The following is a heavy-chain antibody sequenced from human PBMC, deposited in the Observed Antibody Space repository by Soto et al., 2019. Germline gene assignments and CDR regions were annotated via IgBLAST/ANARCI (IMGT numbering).Heavy chain of an antibody. V-gene: IGHV2-5*02. J-gene: IGHJ6*02. CDR2: IYWDDDK. Sequence: QITLKESGPPLVKPTQTLTLTCTFSGFSLSTGGVGVGWIRQPPGKALEWLALIYWDDDKRYSPSLKSRLTITKDTSKNQVVLTMTNMDPVDTATYYCAHSRCGGDCLQSYSSHYYYGMDVWGQGTTVTVSS. D-gene: IGHD2-21*02. CDR1: GFSLSTGGVG. CDR3: AHSRCGGDCLQSYSSHYYYGMDV.